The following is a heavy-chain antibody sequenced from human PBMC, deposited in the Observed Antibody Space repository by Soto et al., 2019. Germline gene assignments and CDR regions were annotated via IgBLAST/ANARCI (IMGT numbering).Heavy chain of an antibody. D-gene: IGHD5-12*01. J-gene: IGHJ6*02. V-gene: IGHV5-51*01. CDR2: IYPGDSDT. Sequence: GESLKISCKGSGYSFTSYWIGWVRQMPGKGLEWMGIIYPGDSDTRYSPSFQGQVTISADKSISTAYLQWSSLKASDTAMYYCASLTGRYSGYDFGYGMDVWGQGTTVTVSS. CDR3: ASLTGRYSGYDFGYGMDV. CDR1: GYSFTSYW.